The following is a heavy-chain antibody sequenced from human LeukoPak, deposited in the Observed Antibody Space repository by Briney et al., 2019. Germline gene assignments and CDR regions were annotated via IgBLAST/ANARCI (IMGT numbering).Heavy chain of an antibody. J-gene: IGHJ4*02. Sequence: SETLSLTCTVSGYSISSGYYWGWIRQPPGKGLEWIGIIYHSGSTYYNPSLKSRVTISVDTSKNQFSLKLSSVTAADTAVYYCARGPGVPAAIGEDYWGQGTLVTVSS. D-gene: IGHD2-2*02. V-gene: IGHV4-38-2*02. CDR3: ARGPGVPAAIGEDY. CDR1: GYSISSGYY. CDR2: IYHSGST.